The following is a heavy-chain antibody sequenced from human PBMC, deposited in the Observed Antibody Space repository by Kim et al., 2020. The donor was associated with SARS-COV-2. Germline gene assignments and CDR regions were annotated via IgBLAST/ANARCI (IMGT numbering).Heavy chain of an antibody. V-gene: IGHV4-34*01. CDR2: INHSGST. J-gene: IGHJ2*01. Sequence: SETLSLTCAVYSGSFSGNYWTWIRQPPGKGLEWIGEINHSGSTNYNPSLKSRVTISVDSSKNQFSLKLNSVTAADTAVYYCARAAYSSPYWYFDLWGRGTPVTVSS. D-gene: IGHD6-19*01. CDR1: SGSFSGNY. CDR3: ARAAYSSPYWYFDL.